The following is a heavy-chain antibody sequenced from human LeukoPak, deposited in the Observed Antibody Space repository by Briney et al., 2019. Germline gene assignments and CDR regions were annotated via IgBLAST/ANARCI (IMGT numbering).Heavy chain of an antibody. V-gene: IGHV3-21*01. J-gene: IGHJ4*02. Sequence: GGSLRLPCAASGFTFSSYSMNWVRQAPGKGLEWVSSISSSSSYIYYADSVKGRFTISRDNAKNSLYLQMNSLRAEDTAVYYCAREFGSSGYYSFDYWGQGTLVTVSS. CDR3: AREFGSSGYYSFDY. D-gene: IGHD3-22*01. CDR2: ISSSSSYI. CDR1: GFTFSSYS.